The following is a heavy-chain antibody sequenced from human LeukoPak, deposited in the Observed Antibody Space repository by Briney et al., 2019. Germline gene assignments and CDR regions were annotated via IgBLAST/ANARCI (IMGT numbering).Heavy chain of an antibody. CDR1: GGSFSGYY. CDR3: GRYRGYDFGWFDP. Sequence: PSETLSLNCAVYGGSFSGYYWSWIRQPPGKGLEWIGEINHSGSTNYNPSLKRRATTSVDTSENYFFLKLRSVTAAHPAVYCCGRYRGYDFGWFDPWGEGTLVTVSS. CDR2: INHSGST. J-gene: IGHJ5*02. D-gene: IGHD5-12*01. V-gene: IGHV4-34*01.